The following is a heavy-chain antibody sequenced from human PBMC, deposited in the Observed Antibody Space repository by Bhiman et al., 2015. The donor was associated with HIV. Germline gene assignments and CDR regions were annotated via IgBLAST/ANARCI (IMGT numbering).Heavy chain of an antibody. Sequence: EAQLLESGGGLVQPGGSLRLSCGASGFTFSTYTISWVRQAPGKGLEWVSTIIGSGVSTYYVGSVKGRFTISRDNSKNTLFLQMNSLRVEDAAVYYCAKHPARYCTSTSCSNLDYWGQGTLVTVSS. CDR1: GFTFSTYT. CDR3: AKHPARYCTSTSCSNLDY. D-gene: IGHD2-2*01. J-gene: IGHJ4*02. V-gene: IGHV3-23*01. CDR2: IIGSGVST.